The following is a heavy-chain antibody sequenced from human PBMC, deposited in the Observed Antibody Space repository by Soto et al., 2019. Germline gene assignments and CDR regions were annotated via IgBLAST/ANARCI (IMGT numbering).Heavy chain of an antibody. CDR2: INPSGGST. CDR1: GYTFTSYY. J-gene: IGHJ4*02. CDR3: AADASAAANFDY. V-gene: IGHV1-46*01. Sequence: ASVKVSCKASGYTFTSYYMHWVRQAPGQGLEWMGIINPSGGSTSYAQKFQGRVTMTRDMSTSTAYMELSSLRSEDTAVYYCAADASAAANFDYWGQGTLVTVSS. D-gene: IGHD2-2*01.